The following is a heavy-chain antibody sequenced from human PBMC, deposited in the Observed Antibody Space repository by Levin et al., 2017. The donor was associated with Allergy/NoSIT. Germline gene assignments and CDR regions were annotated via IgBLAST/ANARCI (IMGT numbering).Heavy chain of an antibody. J-gene: IGHJ4*02. Sequence: SETLSLTCKVSGGSISSGSYYWSWIRQPAAMGLEWIGRIYSSGSANYNSSLKSRVTISVDTSKNQFSLKLSSVIAADTAVYYCARAEVGSEHWGQGTLVTVSS. CDR1: GGSISSGSYY. V-gene: IGHV4-61*02. CDR2: IYSSGSA. CDR3: ARAEVGSEH. D-gene: IGHD3-10*01.